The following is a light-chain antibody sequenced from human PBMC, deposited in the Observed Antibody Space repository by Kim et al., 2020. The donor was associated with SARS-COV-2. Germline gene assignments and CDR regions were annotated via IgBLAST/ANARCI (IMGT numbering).Light chain of an antibody. V-gene: IGLV3-19*01. CDR2: GRN. Sequence: SSELTQDPAVSVALGQIVRITCQGDSLKNYYASWYQVKPGQAPIFVVYGRNSRPSGIPDRFSGSSLGNTASLTITGTQAEDEADYYCSSRDSDGHHVVFGGGTKVTVL. CDR3: SSRDSDGHHVV. CDR1: SLKNYY. J-gene: IGLJ2*01.